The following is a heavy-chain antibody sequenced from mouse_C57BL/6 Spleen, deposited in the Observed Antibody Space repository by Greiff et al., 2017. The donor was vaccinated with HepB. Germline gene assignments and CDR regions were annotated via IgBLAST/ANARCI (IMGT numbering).Heavy chain of an antibody. V-gene: IGHV1-55*01. J-gene: IGHJ2*01. CDR1: GYTFTSYW. Sequence: VQLQQPGAELVKPGASVKMSCKASGYTFTSYWITWVKQRPGQGLEWIGDIYPGSGSTNYNEKFKSKATLTVDTSSSTAYMQLSSLTSEDSAVYYCARGGDYYGSSYDYWGQGTTLTVSS. D-gene: IGHD1-1*01. CDR3: ARGGDYYGSSYDY. CDR2: IYPGSGST.